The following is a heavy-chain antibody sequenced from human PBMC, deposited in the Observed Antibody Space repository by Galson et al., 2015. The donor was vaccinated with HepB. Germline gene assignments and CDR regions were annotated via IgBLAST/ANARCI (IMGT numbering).Heavy chain of an antibody. D-gene: IGHD3-10*01. CDR3: ARGRGFLWLGEFGPSPLYYFDY. J-gene: IGHJ4*02. V-gene: IGHV3-30*04. CDR1: GFSSSTYA. CDR2: ISYDGGNK. Sequence: SPRLSCAVSGFSSSTYAMYWVRQAPGKGLEWVAFISYDGGNKYYADSVKGRCTISRDNSQNTLYLEMNSLRTEDTAVYYCARGRGFLWLGEFGPSPLYYFDYWGQGTLVTVSS.